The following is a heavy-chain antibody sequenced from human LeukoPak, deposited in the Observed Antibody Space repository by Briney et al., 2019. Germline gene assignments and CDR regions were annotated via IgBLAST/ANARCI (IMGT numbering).Heavy chain of an antibody. CDR3: ARTLGHCSGGSCPPGY. CDR1: SGSFNGYY. V-gene: IGHV4-34*01. D-gene: IGHD2-15*01. J-gene: IGHJ4*02. CDR2: INHSGDT. Sequence: SETLSLTCAVYSGSFNGYYWSWIRQPPGKGLEWIGEINHSGDTYYNPSLKSRLTVSVDTSKNQFSLKLNSVTAADTAVHYCARTLGHCSGGSCPPGYWGQGSLVTVSS.